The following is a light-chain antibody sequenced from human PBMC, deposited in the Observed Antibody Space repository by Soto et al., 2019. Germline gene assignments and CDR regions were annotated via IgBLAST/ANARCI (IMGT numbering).Light chain of an antibody. J-gene: IGKJ5*01. CDR1: QSVTNY. V-gene: IGKV3-11*01. CDR2: DAS. CDR3: QQRSNWPSST. Sequence: EIVLTQSPATLSLSPGEIATLSCRASQSVTNYLAWYQQKPGQAPRLLIYDASNRATGIPARFSGSGSGTDFTLTISSLEPEDIAVYYCQQRSNWPSSTFGQGTRLEIK.